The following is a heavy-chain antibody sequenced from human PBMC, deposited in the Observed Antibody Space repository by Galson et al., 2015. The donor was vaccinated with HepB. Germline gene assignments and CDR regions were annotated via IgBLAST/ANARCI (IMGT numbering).Heavy chain of an antibody. Sequence: SLRLSCAASGFSFSTYGMLWVRQAPGKGLEWVAVIWYDGNNKDYADSVKGRFTISRDNSKNTLYLQMNSLRVEDTALYYCAKVFIGSGRHYDDGFDVWGQGTMVIVSP. CDR3: AKVFIGSGRHYDDGFDV. J-gene: IGHJ3*01. CDR2: IWYDGNNK. D-gene: IGHD3-10*01. V-gene: IGHV3-33*06. CDR1: GFSFSTYG.